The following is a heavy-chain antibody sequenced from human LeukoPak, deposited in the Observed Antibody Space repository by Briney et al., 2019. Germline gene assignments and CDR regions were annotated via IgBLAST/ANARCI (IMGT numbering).Heavy chain of an antibody. CDR1: GFTFDDYG. CDR3: ARERVDGGTANHYDY. D-gene: IGHD2-8*02. V-gene: IGHV3-20*04. Sequence: GGSLRLSCAASGFTFDDYGMNWVRQAPGKGLEWVSGLNWNGGSTHYADSVKGRFTISRDNAKNSLYLQMNSLRAEDTALYYCARERVDGGTANHYDYWGQGSLVTVSS. J-gene: IGHJ4*02. CDR2: LNWNGGST.